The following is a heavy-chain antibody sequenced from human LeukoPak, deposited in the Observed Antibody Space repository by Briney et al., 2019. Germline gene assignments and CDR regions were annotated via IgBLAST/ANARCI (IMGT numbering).Heavy chain of an antibody. CDR3: AREEVVVPAAMFDYYYMDV. Sequence: SETLSLTCTVSGGSISSTSYYWSWIRQPAGKGLEWIGRIYTSGSTNYNPSLKSRVTMSVDTSKNQFSLKLSSVTAADTAVYYCAREEVVVPAAMFDYYYMDVWGKGTTVTISS. CDR1: GGSISSTSYY. D-gene: IGHD2-2*01. J-gene: IGHJ6*03. CDR2: IYTSGST. V-gene: IGHV4-61*02.